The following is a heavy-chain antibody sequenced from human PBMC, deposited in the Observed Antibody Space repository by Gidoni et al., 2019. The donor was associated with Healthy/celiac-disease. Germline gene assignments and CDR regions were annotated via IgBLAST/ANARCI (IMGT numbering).Heavy chain of an antibody. V-gene: IGHV4-59*01. CDR2: IYYSGST. J-gene: IGHJ5*02. Sequence: LEWIGYIYYSGSTNYNPSLKSRVTISVDTSKNQFSLKLSSVTAADTAVYYCARESGDGYNPHNWFDPWGQGTLVTVSS. CDR3: ARESGDGYNPHNWFDP. D-gene: IGHD5-12*01.